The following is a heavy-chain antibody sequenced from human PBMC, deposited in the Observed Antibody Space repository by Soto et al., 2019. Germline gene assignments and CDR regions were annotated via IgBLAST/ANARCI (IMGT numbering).Heavy chain of an antibody. CDR1: GSSINSFY. CDR2: IYYSGST. CDR3: ARQLYRGDSDSLWGRYRHLHHFDY. J-gene: IGHJ4*02. V-gene: IGHV4-59*01. Sequence: PSETLSLTCTVSGSSINSFYWSWIRQPPGKGLEWIGNIYYSGSTNYNPSLKSRVTISLDKSKNQFSLKLSSVTAADTAVYYCARQLYRGDSDSLWGRYRHLHHFDYWGQGTLVTVSS. D-gene: IGHD3-16*02.